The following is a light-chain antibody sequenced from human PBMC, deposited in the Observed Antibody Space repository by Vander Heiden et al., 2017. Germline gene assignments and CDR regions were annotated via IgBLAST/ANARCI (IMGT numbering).Light chain of an antibody. V-gene: IGLV2-23*02. J-gene: IGLJ2*01. CDR2: EVS. CDR3: CSYASSSTVV. CDR1: RSDVGNYNL. Sequence: QSALTQPASVSGSPGQSISISCTGTRSDVGNYNLVSWYQQHPGKAPKLMIYEVSRRPSGVSNRFSGSKSGNTASLTISGLQAEDEADYYCCSYASSSTVVFGGGTKLTVL.